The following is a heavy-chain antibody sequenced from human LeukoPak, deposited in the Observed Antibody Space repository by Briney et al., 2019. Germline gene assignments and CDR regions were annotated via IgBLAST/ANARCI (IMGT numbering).Heavy chain of an antibody. CDR1: GFTFSSYE. J-gene: IGHJ4*02. Sequence: GGSLRLSCAASGFTFSSYEMNWVRQAPGEGLEWISYISSSGSSVKYADSVKGRFTISRDNAKNSLYLQMDSLRAEDTAIYYCTTDHVGATVEFDSWGQGTLVTVSS. D-gene: IGHD1-26*01. V-gene: IGHV3-48*03. CDR2: ISSSGSSV. CDR3: TTDHVGATVEFDS.